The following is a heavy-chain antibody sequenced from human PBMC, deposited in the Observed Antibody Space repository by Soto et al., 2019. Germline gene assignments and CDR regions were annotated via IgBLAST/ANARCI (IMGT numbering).Heavy chain of an antibody. D-gene: IGHD7-27*01. CDR2: ISPTGSFI. V-gene: IGHV3-21*01. Sequence: EVQVLESGGGLVKPGGSLRLSCAASGVVFSSYTMNWVRQAPGKGLEWVSSISPTGSFIHYPDAMRGRFTISSDNAKISMYLQMTSLNTEDTSVSYCARAEAYTNGAVDYWRQATPVT. CDR1: GVVFSSYT. CDR3: ARAEAYTNGAVDY. J-gene: IGHJ4*02.